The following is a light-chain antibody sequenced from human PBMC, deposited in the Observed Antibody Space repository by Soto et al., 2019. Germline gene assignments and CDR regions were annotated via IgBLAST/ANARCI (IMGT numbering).Light chain of an antibody. Sequence: EIVLTQSPATLSLSPGERATLSCRASQSVSSYLAWYQQKPGQAPRLLIYDASNRATRIPARFSGSGSGTDFNLTISSLEPEDFSVYYCQQRSNGPPYTFGQGTKLEIK. CDR2: DAS. CDR3: QQRSNGPPYT. J-gene: IGKJ2*01. CDR1: QSVSSY. V-gene: IGKV3-11*01.